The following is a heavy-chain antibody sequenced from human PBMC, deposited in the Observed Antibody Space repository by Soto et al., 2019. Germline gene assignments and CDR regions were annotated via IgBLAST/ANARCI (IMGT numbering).Heavy chain of an antibody. CDR1: GFTFSSYA. CDR2: ICGSGGST. Sequence: EVQLLESGGGLVQPGGSLRLSCAASGFTFSSYAMSWVRQAPGKGLEWVSAICGSGGSTYYGDSVKGRFTISRDNTNNKQYLQMDSLGAEDTAVYYCAKEKRGRGCTYMEYYGMDVWGPGTTGTGSS. CDR3: AKEKRGRGCTYMEYYGMDV. J-gene: IGHJ6*02. V-gene: IGHV3-23*01. D-gene: IGHD6-19*01.